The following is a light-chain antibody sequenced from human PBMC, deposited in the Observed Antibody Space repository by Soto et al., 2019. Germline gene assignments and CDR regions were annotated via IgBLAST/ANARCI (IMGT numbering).Light chain of an antibody. CDR1: QGIRKD. CDR3: LQHNSYPLT. CDR2: GAS. V-gene: IGKV1-17*01. J-gene: IGKJ4*01. Sequence: DFQMTQSPSSLSASVGDRVTITCRASQGIRKDLCWYQQRPGKAPKRLIFGASSLQSGVPSRFSGSASGTEFTLTICGLQPEDFATYFCLQHNSYPLTFGGGTKVELK.